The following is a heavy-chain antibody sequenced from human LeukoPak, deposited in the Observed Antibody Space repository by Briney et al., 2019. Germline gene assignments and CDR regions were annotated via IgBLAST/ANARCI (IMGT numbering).Heavy chain of an antibody. J-gene: IGHJ4*02. D-gene: IGHD1-26*01. V-gene: IGHV4-34*01. CDR3: ARGGWELPEGSLDY. CDR1: GGSFSGYY. Sequence: SETLSLTCAVYGGSFSGYYWSWIRQPPGRGLEWIGEINHSGSTNYNPSLKSRVIISVDTSKNQFSLKLSSVTAADTAVYYCARGGWELPEGSLDYWGQGTLVTVSS. CDR2: INHSGST.